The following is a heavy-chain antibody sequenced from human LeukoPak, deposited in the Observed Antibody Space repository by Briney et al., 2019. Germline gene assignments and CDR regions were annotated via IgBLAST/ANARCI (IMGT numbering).Heavy chain of an antibody. CDR1: GGSISSYY. CDR2: IYCSGST. CDR3: ARDSQRDDAFDI. V-gene: IGHV4-59*01. Sequence: KPSETLSLTCTVSGGSISSYYWSWIRQPPGKGLEWIGYIYCSGSTNYNPSLKSRVTISVDTSKNQFSLKLSSVTAADTAVYYCARDSQRDDAFDIWGQGTMVTVSS. J-gene: IGHJ3*02.